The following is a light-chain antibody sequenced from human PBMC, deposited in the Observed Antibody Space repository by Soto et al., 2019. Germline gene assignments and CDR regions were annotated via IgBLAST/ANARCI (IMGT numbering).Light chain of an antibody. Sequence: QSALTQPRSVSGSPGQSLTISCTGTSSDVGAYRHVSWYQQHPGKTPKLVIYDVSKRPSGVPDRFSASKSGSTASLTISGLQAEDEADYYCCAYAGGYILFGVGTKLTVL. CDR1: SSDVGAYRH. CDR2: DVS. V-gene: IGLV2-11*01. J-gene: IGLJ2*01. CDR3: CAYAGGYIL.